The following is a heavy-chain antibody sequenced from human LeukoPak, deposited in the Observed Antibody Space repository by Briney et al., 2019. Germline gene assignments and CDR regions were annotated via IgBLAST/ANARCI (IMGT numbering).Heavy chain of an antibody. Sequence: PGGSLRLSRAASGFTFSSYWMHWVRQAPGKGLVWVSRINSDGSSTTYADSVKGRFTISRDNAKNTLYLQMNSLRAEDTAVYYCAGTYYYGSGSYWDLNWFDPWGQGTLVTVSS. D-gene: IGHD3-10*01. CDR1: GFTFSSYW. CDR2: INSDGSST. CDR3: AGTYYYGSGSYWDLNWFDP. V-gene: IGHV3-74*01. J-gene: IGHJ5*02.